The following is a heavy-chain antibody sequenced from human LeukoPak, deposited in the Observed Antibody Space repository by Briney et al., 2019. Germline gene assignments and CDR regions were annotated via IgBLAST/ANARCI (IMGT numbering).Heavy chain of an antibody. D-gene: IGHD2-21*02. J-gene: IGHJ4*02. CDR2: IYYSGST. CDR1: GGSISSSSYY. Sequence: SETLSLTCTVSGGSISSSSYYWGWIHQPPGKGLEWIGSIYYSGSTYYNPSLKSQVTISVDTSKNQFSLKLSSVTAADTAVYYCARDGAYCGGDCYPNWVDYWGQGTLVTVSS. V-gene: IGHV4-39*07. CDR3: ARDGAYCGGDCYPNWVDY.